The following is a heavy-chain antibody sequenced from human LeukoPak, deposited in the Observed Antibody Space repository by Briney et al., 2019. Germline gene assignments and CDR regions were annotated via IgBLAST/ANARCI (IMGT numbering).Heavy chain of an antibody. J-gene: IGHJ3*02. Sequence: GGSLRLSCAASGFTFSSYWMSWVRQAPGKGLEWVGNIKQDGSEKYYVDSVKGRFTISRDNAKNSLYLQMNSLRAEDTAVYYCAREPRYPVDAFDIWGQGTMVTVSS. V-gene: IGHV3-7*01. CDR3: AREPRYPVDAFDI. CDR2: IKQDGSEK. D-gene: IGHD2-15*01. CDR1: GFTFSSYW.